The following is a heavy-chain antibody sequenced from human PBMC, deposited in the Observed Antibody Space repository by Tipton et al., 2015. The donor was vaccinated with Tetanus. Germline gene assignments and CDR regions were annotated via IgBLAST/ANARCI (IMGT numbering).Heavy chain of an antibody. Sequence: TLSLTCAVYGASFSDYYWSWIRQAPGKGLEWIGEINHSGNTNHNLSLKSRVALSVDTSKNQFSLKLNSVTAADTAMYYCVTVNFPNYYHYGMAVWGQGTTFTVSS. D-gene: IGHD1-1*01. CDR3: VTVNFPNYYHYGMAV. J-gene: IGHJ6*02. CDR1: GASFSDYY. CDR2: INHSGNT. V-gene: IGHV4-34*01.